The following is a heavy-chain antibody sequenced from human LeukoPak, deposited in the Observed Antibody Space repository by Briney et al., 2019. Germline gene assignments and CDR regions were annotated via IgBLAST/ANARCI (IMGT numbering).Heavy chain of an antibody. CDR1: GGTFSSYA. J-gene: IGHJ4*02. CDR3: ASHGTVTVPHPPDY. Sequence: SVNVSCKASGGTFSSYAISWVRQAPGQGLEWMGGIIPIFGTANYAQKFQGRVTITADESTSTAYMELSSLRSEDTAVYYCASHGTVTVPHPPDYWGQGTLVTVSS. D-gene: IGHD4-17*01. CDR2: IIPIFGTA. V-gene: IGHV1-69*13.